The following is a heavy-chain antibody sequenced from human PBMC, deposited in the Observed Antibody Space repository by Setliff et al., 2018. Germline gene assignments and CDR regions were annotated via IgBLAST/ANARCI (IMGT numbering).Heavy chain of an antibody. Sequence: SVKVSCKASGDTFSSYGISWVRQAPRQGLEWMGGTIPMFGSTSYAQKFQGRVTIITDESTTTAYMELSSLGSEDTALYYCVREGVDTRSSTDYRYYMDVWGKGTTVTVSS. V-gene: IGHV1-69*05. CDR1: GDTFSSYG. CDR3: VREGVDTRSSTDYRYYMDV. CDR2: TIPMFGST. D-gene: IGHD5-18*01. J-gene: IGHJ6*03.